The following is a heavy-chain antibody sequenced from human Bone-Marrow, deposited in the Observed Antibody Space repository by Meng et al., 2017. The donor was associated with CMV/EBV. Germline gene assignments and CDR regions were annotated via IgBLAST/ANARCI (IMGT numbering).Heavy chain of an antibody. CDR2: ISGSGGST. CDR1: GFTFSSYA. CDR3: AKSLGYCSSTSCYGTRYYYYYYGMDV. D-gene: IGHD2-2*03. Sequence: GGSLRLSCAASGFTFSSYAMSWVRQAPGKGLEWVSAISGSGGSTYYADSVKGRFTISRDNSKNTLYLQMNSLRAEDTAVYYCAKSLGYCSSTSCYGTRYYYYYYGMDVWGQGTTVTVSS. V-gene: IGHV3-23*01. J-gene: IGHJ6*02.